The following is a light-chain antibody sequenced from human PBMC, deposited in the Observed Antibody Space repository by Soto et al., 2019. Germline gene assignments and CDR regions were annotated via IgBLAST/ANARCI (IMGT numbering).Light chain of an antibody. J-gene: IGKJ1*01. CDR2: GAS. CDR3: QQYGSSPQT. CDR1: QSVSSSY. V-gene: IGKV3-20*01. Sequence: ILLTQSPGTLSLSPGERATLTCRASQSVSSSYLGWYQQKLGQAPRLLIYGASSRATGIPDRFSGSGSGTDFTLTISRLEPEDFAVYYCQQYGSSPQTFGQGTKVDIK.